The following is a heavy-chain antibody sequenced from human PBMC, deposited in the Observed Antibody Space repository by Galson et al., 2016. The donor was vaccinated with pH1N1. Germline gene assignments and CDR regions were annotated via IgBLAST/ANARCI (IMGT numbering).Heavy chain of an antibody. J-gene: IGHJ4*02. V-gene: IGHV3-30*02. Sequence: SLRLSCAASGFNFRNYGMHWVRQAPGKGLDWVSFVRNDGAKKQYVDSVKGRFTISKDNYKNTLYLQMTSVRPEDTAVYYCATDGASWESGESDYGVSDYWGQGTLVTVST. D-gene: IGHD4/OR15-4a*01. CDR1: GFNFRNYG. CDR2: VRNDGAKK. CDR3: ATDGASWESGESDYGVSDY.